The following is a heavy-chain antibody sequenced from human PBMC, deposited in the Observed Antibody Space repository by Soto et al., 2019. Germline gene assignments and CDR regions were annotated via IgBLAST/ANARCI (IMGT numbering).Heavy chain of an antibody. CDR3: AREGSPYCSGGGCTGSYFDN. CDR2: IYYSGST. D-gene: IGHD2-15*01. V-gene: IGHV4-59*01. CDR1: GGSISSYY. J-gene: IGHJ4*02. Sequence: QVQLQESGPGLVKPSETLSLTCTVSGGSISSYYCNWIRQPPGKGLEWIGYIYYSGSTNYNPSLQSRVTISVDPSKNQFSLKLSSVTAADTAVYYCAREGSPYCSGGGCTGSYFDNCGQGTLVTVSS.